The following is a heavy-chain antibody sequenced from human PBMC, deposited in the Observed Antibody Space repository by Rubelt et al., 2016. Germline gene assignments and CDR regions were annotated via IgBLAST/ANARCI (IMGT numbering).Heavy chain of an antibody. Sequence: ISCKGSGYSFTSYWISWVRQMPGKGLEWMGRIDPSDSYTNYSPSFQGHVTISADKSISTAYLQWSSLKASDTAMYYCARRPVRGVIRYYGMDVWGQGTTVTVSS. D-gene: IGHD3-10*01. V-gene: IGHV5-10-1*01. CDR2: IDPSDSYT. CDR3: ARRPVRGVIRYYGMDV. CDR1: GYSFTSYW. J-gene: IGHJ6*02.